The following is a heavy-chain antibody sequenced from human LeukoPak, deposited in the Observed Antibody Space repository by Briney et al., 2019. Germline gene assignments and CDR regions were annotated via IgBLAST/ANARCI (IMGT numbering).Heavy chain of an antibody. Sequence: GGSLRLSCAASGFTFSSYGMHWVRQSPGKGLEWVAFIRYDGNNEWYADSVKGRFGLSRDNSKNTLYLQMNSLRAEDTAVYYCARLMEYSSGLMRRRQFGYWGQGTLVTVSS. J-gene: IGHJ4*02. V-gene: IGHV3-30*02. CDR3: ARLMEYSSGLMRRRQFGY. D-gene: IGHD6-19*01. CDR1: GFTFSSYG. CDR2: IRYDGNNE.